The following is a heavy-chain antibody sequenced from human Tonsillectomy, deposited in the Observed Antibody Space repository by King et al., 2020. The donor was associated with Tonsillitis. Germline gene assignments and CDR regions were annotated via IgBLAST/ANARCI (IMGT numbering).Heavy chain of an antibody. CDR2: SYYSGST. V-gene: IGHV4-59*01. CDR3: ARHIGASRAFDI. Sequence: VQLQESGPGLVKPSETLSLTCTVSGGSIRSYYWSWIRQPPGKGLEWIGYSYYSGSTNYNPSLKSRVTISVDTSKNPFSLKLTSVTAADTAVYYCARHIGASRAFDIWGQGTMVTVSS. J-gene: IGHJ3*02. CDR1: GGSIRSYY. D-gene: IGHD3-3*01.